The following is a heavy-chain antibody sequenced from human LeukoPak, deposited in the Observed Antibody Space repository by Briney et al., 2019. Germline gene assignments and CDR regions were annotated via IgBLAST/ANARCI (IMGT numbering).Heavy chain of an antibody. Sequence: ASVKVSCKASGYTFTSYYMHWVRQAPGQGLEWMGIINPSGGSTSYAQKFQGRVTMTRDTSTSTVYMELSSLRSEDAAGYYCARGTTLEYYDFWSGYYSRGVMGYFDYWGQGTLVTVSS. CDR2: INPSGGST. CDR1: GYTFTSYY. J-gene: IGHJ4*02. D-gene: IGHD3-3*01. CDR3: ARGTTLEYYDFWSGYYSRGVMGYFDY. V-gene: IGHV1-46*01.